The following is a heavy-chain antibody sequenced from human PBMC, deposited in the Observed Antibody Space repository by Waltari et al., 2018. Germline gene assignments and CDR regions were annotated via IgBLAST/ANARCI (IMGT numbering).Heavy chain of an antibody. CDR3: GRREGSVTMVRGVDY. CDR1: GFTFSSSW. CDR2: INSDGSGT. V-gene: IGHV3-74*01. J-gene: IGHJ4*02. Sequence: EVQLVESGGGLVQPGGSLRLSCAASGFTFSSSWMHWVRQAPGKGLVWVSSINSDGSGTSYADSVKGRFTISIDNAKNTLYLQMNSLRAEDTAVYYCGRREGSVTMVRGVDYWGQGTLVTVSS. D-gene: IGHD3-10*01.